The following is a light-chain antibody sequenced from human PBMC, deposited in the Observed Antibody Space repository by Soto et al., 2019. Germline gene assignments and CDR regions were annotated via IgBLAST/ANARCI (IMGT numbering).Light chain of an antibody. CDR3: SSYTSSSTRGV. Sequence: GTSSDVGGYNYVSWYQQHPGKAPKLMIYDVSNRPSGVSNRFSGSKSGNTASLTISGLQAEDEADYYCSSYTSSSTRGVFGTGTKVTVL. CDR2: DVS. CDR1: SSDVGGYNY. V-gene: IGLV2-14*04. J-gene: IGLJ1*01.